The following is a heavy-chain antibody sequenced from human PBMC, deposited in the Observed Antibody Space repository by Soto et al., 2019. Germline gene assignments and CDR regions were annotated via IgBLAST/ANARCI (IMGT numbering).Heavy chain of an antibody. D-gene: IGHD3-22*01. J-gene: IGHJ4*02. CDR2: IWYDGSNK. CDR1: GFTFSSYG. CDR3: ARGEAYYYDSSGYYFFGYFDY. Sequence: GGSLRLSCAASGFTFSSYGMHWVRQAPGKGLEWVAVIWYDGSNKYYADSVKGRFTISRDNSKNTLYLQMNSLRAEDTAVYYCARGEAYYYDSSGYYFFGYFDYWGQGTLVTVSS. V-gene: IGHV3-33*01.